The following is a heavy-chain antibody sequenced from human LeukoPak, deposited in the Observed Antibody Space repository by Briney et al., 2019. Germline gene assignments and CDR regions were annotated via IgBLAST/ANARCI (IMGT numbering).Heavy chain of an antibody. CDR3: ARAWRVYCSSTSCYTDYYYGMDV. CDR2: INPNSGGT. V-gene: IGHV1-2*02. CDR1: GYTFTGYY. Sequence: GASVKVSCKASGYTFTGYYMHWVRQAPGQGLEWMGWINPNSGGTNYAQKLQGRVTMTTDTSTSTAYMELRSLRSDDTAVYYCARAWRVYCSSTSCYTDYYYGMDVWGQGTTVTVSS. D-gene: IGHD2-2*02. J-gene: IGHJ6*02.